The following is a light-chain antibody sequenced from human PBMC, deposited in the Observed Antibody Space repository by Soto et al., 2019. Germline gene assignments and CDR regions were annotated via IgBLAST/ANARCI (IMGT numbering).Light chain of an antibody. CDR2: GNN. CDR3: QSYVRSLSVV. V-gene: IGLV1-40*01. CDR1: SSNIGADYP. Sequence: QSVLTQPPSVSGAPGQRVTISCTGTSSNIGADYPEHWYQHGPGTAPKLLINGNNNWPSGVPDRFCAYKSGSSASLAITGRQPEDEADYYCQSYVRSLSVVFGDGTQLTV. J-gene: IGLJ7*01.